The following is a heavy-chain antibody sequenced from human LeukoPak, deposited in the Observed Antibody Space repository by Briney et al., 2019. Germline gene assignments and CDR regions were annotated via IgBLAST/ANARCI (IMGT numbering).Heavy chain of an antibody. CDR3: ARHDNGGMVRGIIPADALDI. D-gene: IGHD3-10*01. Sequence: GESLKISCKGSGYRFTSYWIGWVRQMPGKGLECMGIIYPGDSGTRYSPSFQGQVTISADKSISTAYLQRSSLKASDTAIYYCARHDNGGMVRGIIPADALDIWGQGTMVTVSS. V-gene: IGHV5-51*01. J-gene: IGHJ3*02. CDR1: GYRFTSYW. CDR2: IYPGDSGT.